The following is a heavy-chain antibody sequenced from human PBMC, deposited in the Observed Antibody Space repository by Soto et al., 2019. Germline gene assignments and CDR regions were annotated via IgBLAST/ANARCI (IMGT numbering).Heavy chain of an antibody. CDR3: AKEDSSSWHYYYGMDV. CDR1: GFTFSSYG. J-gene: IGHJ6*02. D-gene: IGHD6-13*01. Sequence: QVQLVESGGGVVQPGRSLRLSCAASGFTFSSYGMNWVSQAPGKRLEWVAVISYDGSNKYYADSVKGRFTISRDSSKNMLYLQMNSLRAEDTAVYYCAKEDSSSWHYYYGMDVWGQGTTVTVSS. CDR2: ISYDGSNK. V-gene: IGHV3-30*18.